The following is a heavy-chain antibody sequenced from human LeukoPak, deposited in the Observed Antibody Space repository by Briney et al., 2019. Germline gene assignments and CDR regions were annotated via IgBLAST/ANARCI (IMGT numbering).Heavy chain of an antibody. V-gene: IGHV4-61*01. CDR1: GGSVNSGSYH. D-gene: IGHD3-10*01. CDR3: AGDTYGSDY. CDR2: IFYSGST. Sequence: SETLSLTCTVSGGSVNSGSYHWNWIRQPPGKGLEWIGYIFYSGSTNYNPSLESRVTISVDTSKNQFSLKLSSVTAADTAVYYCAGDTYGSDYWGQGTLVTVSS. J-gene: IGHJ4*02.